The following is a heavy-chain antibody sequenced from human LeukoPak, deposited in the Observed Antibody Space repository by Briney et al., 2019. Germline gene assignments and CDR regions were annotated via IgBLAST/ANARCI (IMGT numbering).Heavy chain of an antibody. V-gene: IGHV3-30*18. Sequence: GGSLRLSCAASGFTFSSYGMHWVRQAPDKGLEWVAVISYDGSNKYYADSVKGRFTISRDNSKNTLYLQMNSLRAEDTAVYYCAKQTYEPPTQGYYYYGMDVWGQGTTVTVSS. CDR3: AKQTYEPPTQGYYYYGMDV. J-gene: IGHJ6*02. CDR2: ISYDGSNK. D-gene: IGHD2-15*01. CDR1: GFTFSSYG.